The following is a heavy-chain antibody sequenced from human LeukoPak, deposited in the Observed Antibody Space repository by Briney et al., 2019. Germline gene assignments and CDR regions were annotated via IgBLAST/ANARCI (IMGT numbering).Heavy chain of an antibody. CDR2: INHSGST. Sequence: SETLSLTCAVYGGSFSGYYWSWIRQPPGKGLEWIGEINHSGSTNYNPSLKSRVTISADTSKNQFSLKLSSVTAADTAVYYCAIMAGRFDYWGQGTLVTVSS. V-gene: IGHV4-34*01. J-gene: IGHJ4*02. D-gene: IGHD6-19*01. CDR3: AIMAGRFDY. CDR1: GGSFSGYY.